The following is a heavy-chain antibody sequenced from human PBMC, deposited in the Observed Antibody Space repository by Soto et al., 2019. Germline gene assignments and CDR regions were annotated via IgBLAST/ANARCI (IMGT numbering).Heavy chain of an antibody. V-gene: IGHV1-46*04. CDR1: GYTFTNYY. CDR2: INPSARSA. CDR3: ARDNSAANGVLDH. J-gene: IGHJ4*02. D-gene: IGHD1-1*01. Sequence: ASVKVSCKASGYTFTNYYLHWVRQAPGQGLEWVGMINPSARSASYAQKLRGRLTMDRDTSTTTVYMELSRLTSEDTAVYYCARDNSAANGVLDHWGLGTLVTVSS.